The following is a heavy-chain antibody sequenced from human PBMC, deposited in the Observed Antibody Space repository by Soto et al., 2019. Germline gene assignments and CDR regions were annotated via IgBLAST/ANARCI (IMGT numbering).Heavy chain of an antibody. J-gene: IGHJ4*02. D-gene: IGHD4-17*01. V-gene: IGHV1-46*01. CDR3: ARLATVTPPYYSDY. CDR2: INPSGGTT. CDR1: GYIFINYY. Sequence: ASVKVSCKASGYIFINYYMHWVRQAPGQGLEWMGVINPSGGTTSYAQKFQGRVTMTRDTSTSTVYMELSSLRSDDMAVYYCARLATVTPPYYSDYWGQGTLVTVSS.